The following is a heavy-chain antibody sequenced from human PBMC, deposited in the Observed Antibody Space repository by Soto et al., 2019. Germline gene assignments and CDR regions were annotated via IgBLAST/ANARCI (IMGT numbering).Heavy chain of an antibody. CDR3: AGGLTVAGYYYYYYMDV. Sequence: EVQLVESGGGLAKPGGSLRLSCAASGFTVSTYSMNWVRQAPGKGLEWVSSISSSSSYIYYADSVKGRFTISRDNAKNSLSQEMNSLRAEDTAVYYGAGGLTVAGYYYYYYMDVWGKGTTVTVSS. CDR2: ISSSSSYI. CDR1: GFTVSTYS. D-gene: IGHD6-19*01. J-gene: IGHJ6*03. V-gene: IGHV3-21*01.